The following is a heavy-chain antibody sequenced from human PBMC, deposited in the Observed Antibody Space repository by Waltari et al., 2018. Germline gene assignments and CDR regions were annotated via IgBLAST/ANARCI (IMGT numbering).Heavy chain of an antibody. CDR2: IYTSWST. CDR1: GGSISSGSYY. Sequence: QVQLQESGPGLVKPSQTLSLTCTVSGGSISSGSYYWSWIRQPAGKGLEWLVRIYTSWSTNYNPSLKSRVTISVDTSKNQFSLKLSSVTAADTAVYYCARVGNSWAFFDYWGQGTLVTVSS. CDR3: ARVGNSWAFFDY. J-gene: IGHJ4*02. V-gene: IGHV4-61*02. D-gene: IGHD6-13*01.